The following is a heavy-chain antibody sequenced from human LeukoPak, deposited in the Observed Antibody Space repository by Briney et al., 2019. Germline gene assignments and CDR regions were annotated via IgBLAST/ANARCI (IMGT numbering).Heavy chain of an antibody. D-gene: IGHD1-26*01. CDR3: ARGSYSLDPFDY. Sequence: GGSLRLSCAASGFTFSSYSMNWVRQAPGKGLEWVSSISSSSSYIYYADSVKGRFTISRDNAKNSLYLQMNSLRAEDTAVYYCARGSYSLDPFDYWGQGTLVTVSS. CDR2: ISSSSSYI. CDR1: GFTFSSYS. V-gene: IGHV3-21*01. J-gene: IGHJ4*02.